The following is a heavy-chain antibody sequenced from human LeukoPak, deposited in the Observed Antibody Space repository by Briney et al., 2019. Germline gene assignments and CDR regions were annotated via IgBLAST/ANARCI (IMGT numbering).Heavy chain of an antibody. D-gene: IGHD3-9*01. CDR3: AKDRANAYYDILTPARSMDV. CDR1: GFTFSSHG. V-gene: IGHV3-30*18. Sequence: PGGSLRLSCAASGFTFSSHGMHWVRQAPGKGLEWVAAISYDGSNKYYADSVKGRFTMSRDNSKNTLFLQMNSLRDEDTAVYYCAKDRANAYYDILTPARSMDVRGKGTTVTVSS. J-gene: IGHJ6*04. CDR2: ISYDGSNK.